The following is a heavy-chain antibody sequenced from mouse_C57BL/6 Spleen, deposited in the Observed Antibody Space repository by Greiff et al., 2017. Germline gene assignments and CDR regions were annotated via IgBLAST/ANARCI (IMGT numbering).Heavy chain of an antibody. CDR1: GFSLSTFGMG. V-gene: IGHV8-8*01. CDR2: IWWDDDK. D-gene: IGHD2-3*01. CDR3: ARMGAVWDGYSPWFAY. J-gene: IGHJ3*01. Sequence: QVTLKVSGPGILQPSQTLSLTCSFSGFSLSTFGMGVGWIRQPSGKGLEWLAHIWWDDDKYYNPALKSRLTISKDTSKNQVFLKIANVDTADTATYYCARMGAVWDGYSPWFAYWGQGTLVTVSA.